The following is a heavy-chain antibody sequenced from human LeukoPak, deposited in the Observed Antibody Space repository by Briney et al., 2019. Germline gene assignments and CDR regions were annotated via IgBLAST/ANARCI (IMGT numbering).Heavy chain of an antibody. CDR3: ASKSIYYYDSSGYFS. J-gene: IGHJ5*02. Sequence: PGGSLRLSCAASGFTFSSYSMNWVRQAPGKGLEWVSYISSSSSTIYYADSVKGRFTISRDNAKNSLYLQMNSLRAEDTAVYYCASKSIYYYDSSGYFSWGQGTLVTVSS. CDR1: GFTFSSYS. D-gene: IGHD3-22*01. CDR2: ISSSSSTI. V-gene: IGHV3-48*04.